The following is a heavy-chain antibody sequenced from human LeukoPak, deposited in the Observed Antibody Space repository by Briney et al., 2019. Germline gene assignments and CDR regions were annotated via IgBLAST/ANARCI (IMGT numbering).Heavy chain of an antibody. V-gene: IGHV3-23*01. J-gene: IGHJ4*02. CDR2: IGGSGGST. Sequence: GRSLRLSCAASGFTFSSYAMSWVRQAPGKGLEWVSAIGGSGGSTYYADSVKGRFTISRDNSKNTLYLQMNSLRAEDTAVYYCAKDTQVVTIFGISPYYFDYWGQGTLVTVSS. CDR1: GFTFSSYA. D-gene: IGHD3-3*01. CDR3: AKDTQVVTIFGISPYYFDY.